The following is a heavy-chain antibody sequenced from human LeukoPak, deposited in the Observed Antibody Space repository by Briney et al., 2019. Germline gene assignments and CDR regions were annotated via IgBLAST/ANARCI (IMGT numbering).Heavy chain of an antibody. CDR3: ARGPYYDILTGYYTDQNWFDP. Sequence: ASVKVSCKASGGTFSSHAINWVRQAPGQGLEWVGRIIPMVGAADYAPKLQGRVTITADKSTSAAYVELSSLRSEDTAVYYCARGPYYDILTGYYTDQNWFDPWGQGTLVTVSS. D-gene: IGHD3-9*01. J-gene: IGHJ5*02. V-gene: IGHV1-69*04. CDR1: GGTFSSHA. CDR2: IIPMVGAA.